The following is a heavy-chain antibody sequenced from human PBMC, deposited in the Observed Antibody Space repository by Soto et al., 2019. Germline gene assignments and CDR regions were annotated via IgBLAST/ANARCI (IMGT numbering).Heavy chain of an antibody. D-gene: IGHD4-17*01. CDR3: ASHTGDYGDYEDLWDY. CDR2: IIPIFGTA. J-gene: IGHJ4*02. V-gene: IGHV1-69*06. CDR1: GGTFSSYA. Sequence: QVQLVQSGAEVKKPGSSVKVSCKASGGTFSSYAISWVRQAPGQGLEWMGGIIPIFGTANYAQKFQGRVTITANKSTSTAYMELSSLRSEDTAVYYCASHTGDYGDYEDLWDYWGQGTLVTVSS.